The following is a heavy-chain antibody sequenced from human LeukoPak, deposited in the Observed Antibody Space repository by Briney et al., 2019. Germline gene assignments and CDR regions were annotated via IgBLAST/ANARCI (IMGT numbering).Heavy chain of an antibody. CDR3: SKDPTETASTSRFDS. CDR2: ISGSGGST. V-gene: IGHV3-23*01. D-gene: IGHD5-18*01. CDR1: GFTFSSYA. J-gene: IGHJ5*01. Sequence: PGGSLRLSCAASGFTFSSYAMSWVRQAPGKGLEWVSAISGSGGSTYYADSVKGRFTISRDNSKNTLYLQMNSLRAEDTAVYYCSKDPTETASTSRFDSWGQGTLVTVSS.